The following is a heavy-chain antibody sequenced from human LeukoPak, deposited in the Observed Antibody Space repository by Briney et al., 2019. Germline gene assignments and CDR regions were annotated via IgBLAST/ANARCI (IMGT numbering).Heavy chain of an antibody. Sequence: GGSLRLSCAASGFTFSSYGMSWVRQAPGKGLEWVSAISGSGGSTYYADSVKGRFTISRDNSKNTLYLQMNSLRAEDTAVYYCAKDHRYCSGGSCYTRGLFDYWGQGTLVTVSS. D-gene: IGHD2-15*01. J-gene: IGHJ4*02. CDR1: GFTFSSYG. V-gene: IGHV3-23*01. CDR3: AKDHRYCSGGSCYTRGLFDY. CDR2: ISGSGGST.